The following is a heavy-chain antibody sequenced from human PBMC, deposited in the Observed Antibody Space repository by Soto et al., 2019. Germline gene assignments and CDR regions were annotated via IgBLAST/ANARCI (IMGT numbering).Heavy chain of an antibody. CDR1: GFTFSSYS. D-gene: IGHD3-22*01. J-gene: IGHJ4*02. CDR2: ISSSSSTI. CDR3: ASFSRMADGYY. V-gene: IGHV3-21*01. Sequence: PGGSLRLSCAASGFTFSSYSMNWVRQAPGKGLEWVSSISSSSSTIYYADSVKGRFTTSRDYAKNSLYLQMNSLRAEDTAMYYCASFSRMADGYYWGQGTLVPVSS.